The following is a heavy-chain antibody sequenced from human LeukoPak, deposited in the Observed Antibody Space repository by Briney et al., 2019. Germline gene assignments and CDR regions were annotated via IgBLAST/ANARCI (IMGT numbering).Heavy chain of an antibody. CDR2: INHSGST. J-gene: IGHJ4*02. CDR3: ARVRRGSSSWYGDFDY. V-gene: IGHV4-34*01. Sequence: SETLSLTCAVYGGSFSGYYWSWIRQPPGKGLEWVGEINHSGSTNYNPSLKSRVTISVDTSKNQFSLKLSSVTAADTAVYYCARVRRGSSSWYGDFDYWGQGTLVTVSS. CDR1: GGSFSGYY. D-gene: IGHD6-13*01.